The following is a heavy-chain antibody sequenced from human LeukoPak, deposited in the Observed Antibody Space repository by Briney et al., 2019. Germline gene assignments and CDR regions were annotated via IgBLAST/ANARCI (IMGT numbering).Heavy chain of an antibody. CDR1: GFTFSSYW. CDR2: IKQDGSEK. V-gene: IGHV3-7*01. J-gene: IGHJ4*02. CDR3: ARDYYYDSSGYYGHGH. Sequence: GGSLRLSCAASGFTFSSYWMSWVRQAPGKGLEWVANIKQDGSEKYYVDSVKGRFTISRDNAKNSLYLQMNSLRAEDTAVYYCARDYYYDSSGYYGHGHWGQGTLVTVSS. D-gene: IGHD3-22*01.